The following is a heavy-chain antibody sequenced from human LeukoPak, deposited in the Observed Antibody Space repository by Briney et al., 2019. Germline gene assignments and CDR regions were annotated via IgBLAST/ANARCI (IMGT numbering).Heavy chain of an antibody. V-gene: IGHV3-23*01. J-gene: IGHJ4*02. D-gene: IGHD1-14*01. CDR1: EFTFSTYA. CDR3: AKRWAEPIDY. CDR2: ISGSGGST. Sequence: PGGSLRLSCAASEFTFSTYAMSWVRQAPGKGLEWVSDISGSGGSTYYADSGKGRFTISRDNSKSTLYLQMNSLRAEDTAVYYCAKRWAEPIDYWGQGTLATVSS.